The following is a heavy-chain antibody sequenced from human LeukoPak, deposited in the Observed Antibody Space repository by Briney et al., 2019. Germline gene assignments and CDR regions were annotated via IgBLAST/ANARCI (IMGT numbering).Heavy chain of an antibody. D-gene: IGHD2-2*01. CDR2: INPNSGGT. J-gene: IGHJ4*02. Sequence: ASVKVSCKASGYTFTGYYMHWVRQAPGQGLEWMGWINPNSGGTNCAQKSQGRVTMTRDTSISTAYMELSRLRSDDTAVYYCAREAIVVVPAAMDYWGQGTLVTVSS. V-gene: IGHV1-2*02. CDR1: GYTFTGYY. CDR3: AREAIVVVPAAMDY.